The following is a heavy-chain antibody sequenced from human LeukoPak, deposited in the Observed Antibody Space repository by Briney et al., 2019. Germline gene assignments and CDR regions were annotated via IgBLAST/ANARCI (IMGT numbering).Heavy chain of an antibody. Sequence: ASVKVSCKASGYTFTGYYMHWVRQAPGQGLEWMGWINPNSGGTDYAHKFQGRGTMTRDTSISTAYMELSRLRSDDTAVYYCARLSGSYYFDYWGQGTLVTVSS. J-gene: IGHJ4*02. D-gene: IGHD1-26*01. CDR1: GYTFTGYY. V-gene: IGHV1-2*07. CDR2: INPNSGGT. CDR3: ARLSGSYYFDY.